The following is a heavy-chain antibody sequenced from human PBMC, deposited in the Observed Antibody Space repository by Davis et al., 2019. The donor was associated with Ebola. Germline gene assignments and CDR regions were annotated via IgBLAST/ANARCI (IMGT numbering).Heavy chain of an antibody. D-gene: IGHD3-10*01. CDR2: INHSGST. CDR3: ARASYGSGSYYNYYYYGMDV. Sequence: PSETLSLTCAVYGGSFSGYYWSWIRQPPGKGLEWFGEINHSGSTNSNPSLKSRVTISVDTSKNQFSLKLSSVTAADTAVYYCARASYGSGSYYNYYYYGMDVWGQGTTVTVSS. V-gene: IGHV4-34*01. J-gene: IGHJ6*02. CDR1: GGSFSGYY.